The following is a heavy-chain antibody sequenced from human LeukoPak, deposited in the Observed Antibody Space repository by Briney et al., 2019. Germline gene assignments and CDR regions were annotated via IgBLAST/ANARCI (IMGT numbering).Heavy chain of an antibody. V-gene: IGHV4-39*07. CDR2: IYYSGST. Sequence: SETLSLTCTVSGGSISSSSYYWGWIRQPPGKGLEWIGSIYYSGSTYYNPSLKSRVTISVDTSKNHFSLKLSSVTAADTAVYYCARGTTVTTIDFDYWGQGTLVTVSS. J-gene: IGHJ4*01. D-gene: IGHD4-17*01. CDR1: GGSISSSSYY. CDR3: ARGTTVTTIDFDY.